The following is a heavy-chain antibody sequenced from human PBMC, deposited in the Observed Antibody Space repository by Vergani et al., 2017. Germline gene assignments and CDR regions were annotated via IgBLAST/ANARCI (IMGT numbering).Heavy chain of an antibody. V-gene: IGHV4-61*02. D-gene: IGHD3-10*01. CDR1: GGSINSANHY. J-gene: IGHJ5*02. CDR3: ARGYSSYYYGSGRWFDP. CDR2: IYTSGST. Sequence: QVQLPESGPGLVKPSQTLSLTCTVSGGSINSANHYWSWIRQPAGKGLEWIGRIYTSGSTNYNPSLKSRVTMSLDTSKNQFSLKLSSVTAADTAVYYCARGYSSYYYGSGRWFDPWGQGTLVTVSS.